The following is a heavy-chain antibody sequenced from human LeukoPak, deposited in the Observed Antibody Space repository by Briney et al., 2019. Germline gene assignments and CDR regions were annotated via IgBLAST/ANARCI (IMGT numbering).Heavy chain of an antibody. CDR2: IYTSGST. J-gene: IGHJ3*02. V-gene: IGHV4-61*02. D-gene: IGHD2-2*03. CDR1: GGSISSGSYY. CDR3: ARDPPGYCSSTSCRRGAFDI. Sequence: SETLSLTCTVSGGSISSGSYYWSWIRQPAGKGLEWIGRIYTSGSTNYNPSLKSRVTISVDTSKNQFSLKLSSVTAADTAVYYCARDPPGYCSSTSCRRGAFDIWGQGTMVTVSS.